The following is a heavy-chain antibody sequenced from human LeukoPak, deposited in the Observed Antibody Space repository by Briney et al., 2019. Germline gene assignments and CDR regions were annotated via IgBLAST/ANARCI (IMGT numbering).Heavy chain of an antibody. CDR2: IRSKANSYAT. CDR3: TRGTYYYDSSGYHGGDY. V-gene: IGHV3-73*01. J-gene: IGHJ4*02. D-gene: IGHD3-22*01. CDR1: GFTFSGSA. Sequence: GGSLRLSCAASGFTFSGSAMHWVRQASGKGLEWVGRIRSKANSYATAYAASVKGRFTISRDDSKNTAYLQMNRLKTEDTAVYYCTRGTYYYDSSGYHGGDYWGQGTLVTVSS.